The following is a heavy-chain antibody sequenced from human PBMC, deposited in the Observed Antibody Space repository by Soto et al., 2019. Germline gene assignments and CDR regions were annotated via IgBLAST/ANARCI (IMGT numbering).Heavy chain of an antibody. J-gene: IGHJ6*02. V-gene: IGHV5-51*01. Sequence: GESLKISCKGSGDSSTNYWIGWVRQMPGKGLEWMGIIYTGDSDTRYSPSFQGQVTISADKSTSTAYMQWSSLRASDTAMYYCARHQCSTTSCLHPRYYAIDVWGQGTTVTVSS. CDR1: GDSSTNYW. D-gene: IGHD2-2*01. CDR3: ARHQCSTTSCLHPRYYAIDV. CDR2: IYTGDSDT.